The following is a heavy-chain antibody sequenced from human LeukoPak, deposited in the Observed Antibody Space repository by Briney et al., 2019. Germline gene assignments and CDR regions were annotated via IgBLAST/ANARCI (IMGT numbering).Heavy chain of an antibody. CDR3: ARVGYSYGTSFDY. D-gene: IGHD5-18*01. CDR2: IVGSGSTI. Sequence: GGSLRLSCAASGFTFSSYEMNWVRQAPGKGLEWVSYIVGSGSTINYADSVKGRFTISRDNAKNSLFLQMNSLRAEDTAVYYCARVGYSYGTSFDYWGQGTLVTVSS. J-gene: IGHJ4*02. V-gene: IGHV3-48*03. CDR1: GFTFSSYE.